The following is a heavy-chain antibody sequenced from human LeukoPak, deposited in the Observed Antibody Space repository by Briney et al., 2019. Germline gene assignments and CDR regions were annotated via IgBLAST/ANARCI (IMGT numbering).Heavy chain of an antibody. CDR1: GGSFSGYY. D-gene: IGHD6-13*01. CDR3: ARGRRGSSWYYYYYGMDV. Sequence: PSETLSLTCAVYGGSFSGYYWSWIRQPPGKGLEWIGEINHSGSTNYNPSLKSRVTISVDTSKNQFSLKLSSVTAADTAVYYCARGRRGSSWYYYYYGMDVWGQGTTVTVSS. J-gene: IGHJ6*02. V-gene: IGHV4-34*01. CDR2: INHSGST.